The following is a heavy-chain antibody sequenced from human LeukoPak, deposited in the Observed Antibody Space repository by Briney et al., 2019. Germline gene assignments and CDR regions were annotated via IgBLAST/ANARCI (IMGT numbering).Heavy chain of an antibody. D-gene: IGHD6-6*01. CDR2: INSGGGDT. J-gene: IGHJ6*02. CDR1: EFTFSNYA. Sequence: PGGSLRLSCVASEFTFSNYAMNWVRQAPGKGLEWVSTINSGGGDTYIADSVEGRFTILRDNSKYILYLQMNRLSADDTAVYYCAKAEGASLYYYGVDVWGQGTTVTVSS. CDR3: AKAEGASLYYYGVDV. V-gene: IGHV3-23*01.